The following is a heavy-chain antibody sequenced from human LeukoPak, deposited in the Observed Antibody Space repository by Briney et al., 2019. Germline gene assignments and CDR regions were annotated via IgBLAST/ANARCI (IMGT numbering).Heavy chain of an antibody. Sequence: ASVKVSCKASGYTFTMYQIHWVRQAPGQGLEWMGMINPSDGATTYAQRFQGRVTLIRDMSTTTVYMELSSLRSEDTAVYYCAKVVGERSPRRTGYFDYWGQGTLVTASS. J-gene: IGHJ4*02. CDR1: GYTFTMYQ. CDR3: AKVVGERSPRRTGYFDY. V-gene: IGHV1-46*01. D-gene: IGHD1-26*01. CDR2: INPSDGAT.